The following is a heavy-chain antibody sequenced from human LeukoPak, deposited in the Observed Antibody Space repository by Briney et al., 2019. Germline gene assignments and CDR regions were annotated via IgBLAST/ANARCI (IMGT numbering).Heavy chain of an antibody. V-gene: IGHV4-39*07. J-gene: IGHJ6*04. D-gene: IGHD4-23*01. CDR3: ARGGGGMDV. CDR2: IYYSGST. Sequence: PSETLSLTCTVSGGSISSSSYYWGWIRQPPGKGLEWIGSIYYSGSTYYNPSLKSRVTISVDTSKNQFSLKLSSVTAADTAVYYCARGGGGMDVWGKGTTVTISS. CDR1: GGSISSSSYY.